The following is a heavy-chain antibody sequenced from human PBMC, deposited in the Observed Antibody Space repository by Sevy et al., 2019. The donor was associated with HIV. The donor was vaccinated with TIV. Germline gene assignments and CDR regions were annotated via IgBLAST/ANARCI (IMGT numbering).Heavy chain of an antibody. CDR3: VRDSLRGYDSWSGYLADY. D-gene: IGHD3-3*01. CDR2: IDPKSGNT. J-gene: IGHJ4*02. CDR1: GYPFIAYY. Sequence: ASVKVSCKASGYPFIAYYIHWVRQAPGQGPEWMGWIDPKSGNTGYSQNIRGRVSMTRDTSMSTAYMELRGLRSDATAVYYCVRDSLRGYDSWSGYLADYWGQGTLVTVSS. V-gene: IGHV1-2*02.